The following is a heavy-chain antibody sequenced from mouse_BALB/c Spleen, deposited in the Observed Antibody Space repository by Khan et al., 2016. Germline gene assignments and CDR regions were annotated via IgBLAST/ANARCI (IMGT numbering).Heavy chain of an antibody. Sequence: QVQLKESGAELMKPGASVKISCKATGYTFSSYWIEWVKQRPGHGLEWIGEILPGSGSTNYNEKFKGKATFTAETSSNTAYMQLSSLTSEDSAVYYCARGLRLLYYFDYWGQGTTLTVSS. J-gene: IGHJ2*01. CDR1: GYTFSSYW. CDR2: ILPGSGST. V-gene: IGHV1-9*01. CDR3: ARGLRLLYYFDY. D-gene: IGHD1-2*01.